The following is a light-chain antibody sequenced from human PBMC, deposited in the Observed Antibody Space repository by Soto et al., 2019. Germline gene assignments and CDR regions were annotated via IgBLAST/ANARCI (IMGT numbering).Light chain of an antibody. CDR1: NSDIGSYT. CDR3: ATWGDSLNAGV. J-gene: IGLJ3*02. Sequence: QPVLTQPASASGTPGQRVTISCSGRNSDIGSYTVNWYLQLPGTAAKLLIYRDNQRPSGVPDRFSGSKSGTSASLAISWLQSEDEADYYCATWGDSLNAGVFGAGTKLTVL. CDR2: RDN. V-gene: IGLV1-44*01.